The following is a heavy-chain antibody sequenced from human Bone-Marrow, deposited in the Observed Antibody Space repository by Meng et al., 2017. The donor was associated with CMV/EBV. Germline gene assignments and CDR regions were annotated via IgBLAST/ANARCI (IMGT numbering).Heavy chain of an antibody. Sequence: LSCVASGFTFSSYWMDWVRQAPGKGLEWVDNIKQDGSEKDYVDSVKGRFTISRDNAKNSLYLQMNSLRAEDTAVYYCAAAMSTRGYWGQGTLVTVSS. V-gene: IGHV3-7*03. D-gene: IGHD5/OR15-5a*01. CDR3: AAAMSTRGY. CDR1: GFTFSSYW. J-gene: IGHJ4*02. CDR2: IKQDGSEK.